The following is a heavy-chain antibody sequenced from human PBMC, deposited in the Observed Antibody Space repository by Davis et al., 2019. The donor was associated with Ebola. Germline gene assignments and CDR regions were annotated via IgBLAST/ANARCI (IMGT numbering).Heavy chain of an antibody. D-gene: IGHD6-19*01. CDR1: GFTFSSYG. J-gene: IGHJ3*02. Sequence: GESLKISCAASGFTFSSYGMHWVRQAPGKGLEWVAFIRYDGSDKYYADSVKGRFTISRDNSKNTLYLQVNSLRAEDTAIYYCVRVSRNIATGWYRFDAFDIWGQGTLVTVSS. CDR3: VRVSRNIATGWYRFDAFDI. V-gene: IGHV3-30*02. CDR2: IRYDGSDK.